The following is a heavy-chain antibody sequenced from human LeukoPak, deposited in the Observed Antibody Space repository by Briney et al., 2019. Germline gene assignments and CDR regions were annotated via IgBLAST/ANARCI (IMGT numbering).Heavy chain of an antibody. J-gene: IGHJ3*02. D-gene: IGHD3-9*01. V-gene: IGHV3-7*01. CDR2: IKQDGSEK. CDR1: GFTFSSYS. CDR3: ARDLSVRSYYDILTGYLRRANSAFDI. Sequence: GGSLRLSCAASGFTFSSYSMSWVRQAPGKGLEWVANIKQDGSEKYYVDSVKGRFTISRDNAKNSLYLQMNSLRAEDTAVYYCARDLSVRSYYDILTGYLRRANSAFDIWGQGTMVTVSS.